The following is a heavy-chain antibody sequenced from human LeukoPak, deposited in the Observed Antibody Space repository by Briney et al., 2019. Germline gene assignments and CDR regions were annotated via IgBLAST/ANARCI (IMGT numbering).Heavy chain of an antibody. CDR1: XYTFTGYY. J-gene: IGHJ5*02. Sequence: ASXYTFTGYYMHWVRQAPGQGXEWXGXXXXXXGGTNYAQKFQGRVTMTRDTSISTAYMELSRLRSDDTAVYYCARGSRHYYDSSGSSNWFDPWGQGTLVTVSS. CDR3: ARGSRHYYDSSGSSNWFDP. D-gene: IGHD3-22*01. V-gene: IGHV1-2*02. CDR2: XXXXXGGT.